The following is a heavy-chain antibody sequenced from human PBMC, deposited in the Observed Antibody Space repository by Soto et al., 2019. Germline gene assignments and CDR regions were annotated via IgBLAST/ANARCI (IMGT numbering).Heavy chain of an antibody. V-gene: IGHV3-21*01. Sequence: EVQLVESGGGLVQPGRSLRLSCAASGFTFDDYAMHWVRQAPGKGLEWVSSISSSSSYIYSADSVKGRFTISRDNAKNSLYLQMNSLRAEDTAIYYCARRDPGAYFQHWGQGTLVTVSS. D-gene: IGHD1-26*01. CDR2: ISSSSSYI. CDR1: GFTFDDYA. CDR3: ARRDPGAYFQH. J-gene: IGHJ1*01.